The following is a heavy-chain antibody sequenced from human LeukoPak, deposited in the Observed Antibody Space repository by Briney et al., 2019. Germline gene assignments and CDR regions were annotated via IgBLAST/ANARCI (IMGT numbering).Heavy chain of an antibody. D-gene: IGHD1-26*01. Sequence: SETLSLTCTVSGGSISSYYWGWIRQPPGKGLEWIGYIYYSGSTNYSPSLKSRVTISLDTSKNQFSLKLSSVTAADTAVYYCARGVNSGYFDYCGQGTLVTVSS. CDR2: IYYSGST. J-gene: IGHJ4*02. V-gene: IGHV4-59*01. CDR1: GGSISSYY. CDR3: ARGVNSGYFDY.